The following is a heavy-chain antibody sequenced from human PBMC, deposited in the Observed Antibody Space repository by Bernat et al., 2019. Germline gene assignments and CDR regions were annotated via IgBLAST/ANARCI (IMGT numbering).Heavy chain of an antibody. D-gene: IGHD6-19*01. CDR2: IYYSGST. J-gene: IGHJ4*02. CDR3: ARWAVAGGGY. Sequence: QLQLQESGPGLVKPSETLSLTCTVSGGSISSSSYYWGWIRQPPGKGLEWIGSIYYSGSTYYNQSLKSRVTISVDTSKNQFSLKLSSVTAADTAVYYCARWAVAGGGYWGQGTLVTVSS. CDR1: GGSISSSSYY. V-gene: IGHV4-39*01.